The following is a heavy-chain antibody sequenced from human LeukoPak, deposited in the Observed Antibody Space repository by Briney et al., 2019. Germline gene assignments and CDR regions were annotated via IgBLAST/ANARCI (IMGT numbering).Heavy chain of an antibody. CDR1: RLTFSDYA. CDR3: AKDRRAAAGPPYYFDN. V-gene: IGHV3-23*01. Sequence: PGGSLRLSCAASRLTFSDYAMTWVRQAPGKGLQWVSTICCSGGRTYYTDSVKGRFTVSRDNSKNTLYLQMKSLRVEDAAVDYCAKDRRAAAGPPYYFDNWGQGTLVTVSS. CDR2: ICCSGGRT. D-gene: IGHD6-13*01. J-gene: IGHJ4*02.